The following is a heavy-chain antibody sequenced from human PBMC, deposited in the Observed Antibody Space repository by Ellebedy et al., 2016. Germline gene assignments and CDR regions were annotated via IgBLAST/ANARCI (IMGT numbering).Heavy chain of an antibody. J-gene: IGHJ2*01. V-gene: IGHV1-18*01. CDR2: ISAYNGNT. Sequence: ASVTVSCXASGYTFTSYGISWVRQAPGQGLEWMGWISAYNGNTNYAQKLQGRVTMTTDTSTSTAYMELRSLRSDDTAVYYCARTAAAGRGPGSRDWYFDLWGRGTLVTVSS. CDR3: ARTAAAGRGPGSRDWYFDL. D-gene: IGHD6-13*01. CDR1: GYTFTSYG.